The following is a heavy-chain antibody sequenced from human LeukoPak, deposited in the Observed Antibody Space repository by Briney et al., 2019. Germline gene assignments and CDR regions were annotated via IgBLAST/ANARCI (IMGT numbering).Heavy chain of an antibody. CDR1: GYTFTGYY. CDR3: ARDLTALAAAGNWFDP. CDR2: INPNSGGT. V-gene: IGHV1-2*02. J-gene: IGHJ5*02. Sequence: ASVKVSCKASGYTFTGYYMHWVRQAPGQGLEWMGWINPNSGGTNYAQKFRGRVTMTRDTSISTAYMELSRLRSDDTAVYYCARDLTALAAAGNWFDPWGQGTLVTVSS. D-gene: IGHD6-13*01.